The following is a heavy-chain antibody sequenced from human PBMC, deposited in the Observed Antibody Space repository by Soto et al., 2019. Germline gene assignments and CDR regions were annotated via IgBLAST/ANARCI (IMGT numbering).Heavy chain of an antibody. CDR2: ISNDGSDK. CDR1: GFTFNNYG. J-gene: IGHJ3*01. Sequence: ESGGGVVQPGRSLRLSCAASGFTFNNYGMHWVRQAPGKGLEWVAVISNDGSDKYYADSVKGRLTISRGNSKNTVYLQMNSLRAEDTAVYYCAKDQGIAASHGIDWGQGTMVTVSS. V-gene: IGHV3-30*18. CDR3: AKDQGIAASHGID. D-gene: IGHD6-13*01.